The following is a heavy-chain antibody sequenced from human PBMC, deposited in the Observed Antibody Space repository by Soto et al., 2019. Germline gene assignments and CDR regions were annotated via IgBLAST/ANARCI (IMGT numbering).Heavy chain of an antibody. CDR2: ISSSGSYI. Sequence: EVQLVESGGGLVKPGGSLSLSCAASGFTFSTYIMNWVRQAPGKGLEWVSSISSSGSYIYYADSVKGRFTVSRDNAKNSLYLQMNSLRAEDTAVYYCATEAAAVAPFDYWGQGTLVTFSS. D-gene: IGHD6-13*01. CDR1: GFTFSTYI. CDR3: ATEAAAVAPFDY. J-gene: IGHJ4*02. V-gene: IGHV3-21*01.